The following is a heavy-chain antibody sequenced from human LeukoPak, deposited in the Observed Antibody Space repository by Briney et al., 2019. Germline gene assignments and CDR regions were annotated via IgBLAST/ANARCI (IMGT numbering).Heavy chain of an antibody. J-gene: IGHJ4*02. D-gene: IGHD3-22*01. V-gene: IGHV4-34*01. CDR3: ARSWAVYYDSSGYYHPFDY. CDR1: GGSFSGYY. CDR2: INHSGST. Sequence: SETLSLTCAVYGGSFSGYYWSWIRQPPGKGLEWIGEINHSGSTNYNPSLKSRVTISVDTSKNQFSLKLSSVTAADTAVYYCARSWAVYYDSSGYYHPFDYWGQGTLVTVSS.